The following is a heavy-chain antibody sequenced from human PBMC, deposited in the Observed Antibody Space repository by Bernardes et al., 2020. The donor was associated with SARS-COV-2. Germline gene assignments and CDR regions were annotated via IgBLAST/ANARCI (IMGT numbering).Heavy chain of an antibody. J-gene: IGHJ6*02. D-gene: IGHD3-3*01. CDR1: GFTFSSYW. V-gene: IGHV3-74*01. CDR2: INSDGSST. CDR3: ARDPGITIFGVVIGASGMDV. Sequence: GSLRLSCAASGFTFSSYWMHWVRQAPGKGLVWVSRINSDGSSTSYADSVKGRFTISRDNAKNTLYLQMNSLRAEDTAVYYCARDPGITIFGVVIGASGMDVWGQGTTVTVSS.